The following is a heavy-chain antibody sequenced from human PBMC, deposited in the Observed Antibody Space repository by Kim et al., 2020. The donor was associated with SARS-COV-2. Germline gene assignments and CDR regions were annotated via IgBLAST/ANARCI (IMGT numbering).Heavy chain of an antibody. CDR2: IIPIFGTA. D-gene: IGHD2-15*01. J-gene: IGHJ3*02. CDR3: ANQRAYCSGGSCYGGAFDI. CDR1: GGTFSSYA. Sequence: SVKVSCKASGGTFSSYAISWVRQAPGQGLEWMGGIIPIFGTANYAQKFQGRVTITADESTSTAYMELSSLRSEDTAVYYCANQRAYCSGGSCYGGAFDIWGQGTMVTVSS. V-gene: IGHV1-69*13.